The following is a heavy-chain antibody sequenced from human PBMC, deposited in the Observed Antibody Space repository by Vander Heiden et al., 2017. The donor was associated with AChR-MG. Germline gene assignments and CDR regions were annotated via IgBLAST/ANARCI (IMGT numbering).Heavy chain of an antibody. CDR1: VFTFSNAW. J-gene: IGHJ4*02. V-gene: IGHV3-15*01. CDR3: TTDRIIVVVTAIIEFDY. Sequence: EVQLVESGGGLVKSGGSLRLSCAASVFTFSNAWVSWVRQGPGKGLEWVGRIKRKTDGGTTDCAAPVKGRFTISRDDSRNTLYLQMNSLKTEDRAVYYCTTDRIIVVVTAIIEFDYWGQGTLVTVSS. D-gene: IGHD2-21*02. CDR2: IKRKTDGGTT.